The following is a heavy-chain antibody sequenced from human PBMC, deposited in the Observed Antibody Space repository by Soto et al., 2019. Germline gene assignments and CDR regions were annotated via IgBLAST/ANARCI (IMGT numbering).Heavy chain of an antibody. CDR2: VHHSWGS. CDR1: GGSINSYY. Sequence: QVQLQESGPGLVKPSETLSLSCTVSGGSINSYYWSWIRQSPGKRMEWIGYVHHSWGSSYNPSLQSRVAISLDPSKSQFSPKVTSVTATDTAVYYCARQGFGPLHGLVDVWGQGTTVTVSS. D-gene: IGHD3-10*01. J-gene: IGHJ6*02. V-gene: IGHV4-59*08. CDR3: ARQGFGPLHGLVDV.